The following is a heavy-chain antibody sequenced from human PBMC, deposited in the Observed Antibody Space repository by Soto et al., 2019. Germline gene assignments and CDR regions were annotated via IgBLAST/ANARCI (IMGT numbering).Heavy chain of an antibody. V-gene: IGHV6-1*01. CDR2: TYYRSKWYY. Sequence: PSQTLSLTCAITGDSVSSKSAGLRLVRHAPSRGLEWLGRTYYRSKWYYEYAVSVRGRITINPDTSKNQYSLQLNSVTPEDTAVYFCARGEQYSGRIFDYWGQGTLVTVSS. D-gene: IGHD1-26*01. J-gene: IGHJ4*01. CDR3: ARGEQYSGRIFDY. CDR1: GDSVSSKSAG.